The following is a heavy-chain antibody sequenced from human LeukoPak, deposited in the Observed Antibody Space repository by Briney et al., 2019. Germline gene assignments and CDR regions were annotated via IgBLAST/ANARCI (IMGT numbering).Heavy chain of an antibody. J-gene: IGHJ4*02. Sequence: PWASVKVSCTASGGTFSSYAISWVRQAPGQGLEWMGRIIPILGIANYAQKFQGRVTITADKSTSTAYMELSSLRSEDTAVYYCASEYYGSGSYPFDYWGQGTLVTVSS. CDR1: GGTFSSYA. CDR3: ASEYYGSGSYPFDY. CDR2: IIPILGIA. D-gene: IGHD3-10*01. V-gene: IGHV1-69*04.